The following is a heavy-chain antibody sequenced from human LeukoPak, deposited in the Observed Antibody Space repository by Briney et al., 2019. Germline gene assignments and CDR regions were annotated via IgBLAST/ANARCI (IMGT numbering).Heavy chain of an antibody. CDR3: ARLLDNDSSGDPDTFDM. D-gene: IGHD3-22*01. V-gene: IGHV4-59*11. CDR2: IYYSGRT. J-gene: IGHJ3*02. CDR1: GGSISIHY. Sequence: PSETLSLTCAVSGGSISIHYWSWIRQPPGKQLEWIGFIYYSGRTRYNPSLHSRATISADTSKNHLSLKLPSVTAADTAVYYCARLLDNDSSGDPDTFDMWGQGMMVTVSS.